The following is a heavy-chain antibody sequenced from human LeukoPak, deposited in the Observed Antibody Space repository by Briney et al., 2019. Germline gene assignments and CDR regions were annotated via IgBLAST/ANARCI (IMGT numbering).Heavy chain of an antibody. D-gene: IGHD3-22*01. V-gene: IGHV1-18*01. CDR2: ISAYNGNT. CDR1: GYTFTSYG. Sequence: ASVKVSCKASGYTFTSYGISWVRQAPGQGLEWMGWISAYNGNTNYAQKLQGRVTMTTDTSTSTAYMELRSLRSDDTAVYYCARDYPHYYDSSLDPLDYWGQGTLVTVSS. CDR3: ARDYPHYYDSSLDPLDY. J-gene: IGHJ4*02.